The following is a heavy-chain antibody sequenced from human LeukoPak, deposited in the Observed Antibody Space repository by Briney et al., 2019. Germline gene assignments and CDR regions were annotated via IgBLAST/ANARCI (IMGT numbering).Heavy chain of an antibody. CDR3: ARKAGKMFDY. J-gene: IGHJ4*02. V-gene: IGHV3-7*01. CDR2: IKQDGREK. D-gene: IGHD6-19*01. CDR1: GFTFSNYW. Sequence: PGGSLRLSCTASGFTFSNYWMTWVRQAPGKGMEWVANIKQDGREKYYVDSVTGRFTISRDNAKNLLFLQMSSLSPEDTAAYYCARKAGKMFDYWGQGTLVTASS.